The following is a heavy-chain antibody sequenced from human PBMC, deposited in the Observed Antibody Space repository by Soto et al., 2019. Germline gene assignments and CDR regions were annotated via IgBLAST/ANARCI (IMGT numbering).Heavy chain of an antibody. CDR1: GFTFSNYA. V-gene: IGHV3-23*01. J-gene: IGHJ3*01. Sequence: QPGGYPRLSCAASGFTFSNYAMSWIRQAPGKGLEWVSTINGRGGSTYYADSVQGRFTISRDNSRNTLYLQMSSLRAEDTAIYSCAIADYFDGSAYYDNAFHFWGQGTLVS. D-gene: IGHD3-22*01. CDR3: AIADYFDGSAYYDNAFHF. CDR2: INGRGGST.